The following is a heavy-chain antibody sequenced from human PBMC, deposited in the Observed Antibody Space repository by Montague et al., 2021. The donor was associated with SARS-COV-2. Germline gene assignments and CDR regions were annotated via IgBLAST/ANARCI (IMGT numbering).Heavy chain of an antibody. J-gene: IGHJ4*02. CDR3: ARDPRYSLSWSFDY. CDR2: IYYKSKWYY. D-gene: IGHD6-13*01. V-gene: IGHV6-1*01. CDR1: GDSVFNLSPA. Sequence: CAISGDSVFNLSPAWDWIRQSPPTHEEWLGRIYYKSKWYYDYAVSVKSRMTISPDTSKNQFSLQLSSVTPEDRAVYYCARDPRYSLSWSFDYWGQGTLVTVAA.